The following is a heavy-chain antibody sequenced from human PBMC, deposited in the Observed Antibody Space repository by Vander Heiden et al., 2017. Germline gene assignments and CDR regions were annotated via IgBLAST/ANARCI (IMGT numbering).Heavy chain of an antibody. Sequence: QVQLVQSGAEVKKPGASVKVSCKASGYTFTGYYMPWVRQAPGQGLEWMGWINPNSGGTNYAQKFQGRVTMTRDTSINTAYMELSRLRSDDTAVYDCARERVAGAGLDPYYYYYGMDVWGQGTTVTVSS. J-gene: IGHJ6*02. CDR2: INPNSGGT. D-gene: IGHD6-19*01. CDR1: GYTFTGYY. CDR3: ARERVAGAGLDPYYYYYGMDV. V-gene: IGHV1-2*02.